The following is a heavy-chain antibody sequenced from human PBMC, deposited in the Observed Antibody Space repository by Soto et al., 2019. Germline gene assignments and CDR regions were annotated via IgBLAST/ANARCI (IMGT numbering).Heavy chain of an antibody. Sequence: QVQLVQSGAEVKEPGASVKVSCKASGYTFTSYGLNWVRQAPGQGLEWMGWISAYNGNTNYAQKFQGRVTMTTDTATRTAYMELRSLRSDDTAVYYCARSGRSGYYLDYWGQGTLVTVSA. J-gene: IGHJ4*02. CDR2: ISAYNGNT. CDR3: ARSGRSGYYLDY. D-gene: IGHD3-3*01. V-gene: IGHV1-18*01. CDR1: GYTFTSYG.